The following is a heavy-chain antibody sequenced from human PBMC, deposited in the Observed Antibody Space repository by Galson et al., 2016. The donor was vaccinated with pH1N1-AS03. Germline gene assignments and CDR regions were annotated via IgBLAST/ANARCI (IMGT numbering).Heavy chain of an antibody. CDR1: GYTFTTYD. CDR3: ARGVVACSGPAGSGTLRFDP. V-gene: IGHV1-8*03. Sequence: SVKVSCKASGYTFTTYDITWVRQAPGQGLEWMGWMNPDSGNTGYAPSFQGRVTITRDTSISTAYMELSSLRSEDTAVYYCARGVVACSGPAGSGTLRFDPWGQGTLVTVSS. J-gene: IGHJ5*02. D-gene: IGHD2-15*01. CDR2: MNPDSGNT.